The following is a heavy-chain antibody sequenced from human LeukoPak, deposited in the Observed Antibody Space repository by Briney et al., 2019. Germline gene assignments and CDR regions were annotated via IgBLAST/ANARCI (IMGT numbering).Heavy chain of an antibody. Sequence: PGGSLRLSCAASGFIFDDYDMNWVRQAPGKGLEWVSGISWNSGSIGYADSVKGRFTISRDNAKNSLYLQMNSLRAEDTALYYCAKGRSSWNNNWFDPWGQGTLVTVSS. V-gene: IGHV3-9*01. D-gene: IGHD6-13*01. CDR2: ISWNSGSI. J-gene: IGHJ5*02. CDR1: GFIFDDYD. CDR3: AKGRSSWNNNWFDP.